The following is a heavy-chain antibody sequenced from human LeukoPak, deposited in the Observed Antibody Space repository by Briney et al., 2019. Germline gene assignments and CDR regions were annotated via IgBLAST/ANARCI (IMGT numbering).Heavy chain of an antibody. V-gene: IGHV4-61*02. CDR3: ARRPPLWFGELLFDY. J-gene: IGHJ4*02. CDR2: IYTSGST. Sequence: SETLSLACTVSGGSISSGSYYWSWIRQPAGKGLEWIGRIYTSGSTKYNPSLKSRVTISVDTSKNQFSLKLSSVTAADTAVYYCARRPPLWFGELLFDYWGQGTLVTVSS. CDR1: GGSISSGSYY. D-gene: IGHD3-10*01.